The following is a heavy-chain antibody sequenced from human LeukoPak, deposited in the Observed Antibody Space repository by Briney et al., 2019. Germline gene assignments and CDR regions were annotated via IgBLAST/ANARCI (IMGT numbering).Heavy chain of an antibody. CDR2: ISGSSGNI. D-gene: IGHD3-16*01. V-gene: IGHV3-48*01. Sequence: GGTLRLSCAASGFTISDYYMNWVRQAPGKGLEWVSYISGSSGNIYNADSVKGRFTISRDNANNSLYLEMYSLRAEDTAVYYCARDQGGGVLDIWGQGTMVTVSS. J-gene: IGHJ3*02. CDR1: GFTISDYY. CDR3: ARDQGGGVLDI.